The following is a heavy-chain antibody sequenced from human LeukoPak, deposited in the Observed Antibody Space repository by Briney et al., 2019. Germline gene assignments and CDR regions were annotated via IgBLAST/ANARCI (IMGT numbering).Heavy chain of an antibody. CDR3: ASESPGSSVDY. J-gene: IGHJ4*02. CDR1: GGSFSGYY. D-gene: IGHD3-10*01. V-gene: IGHV4-34*01. CDR2: INHSGST. Sequence: SETLSLTCAVYGGSFSGYYWSWIRQPPGKGLEWIGEINHSGSTNYNPSLKSRVTMSVDTSKNQFSLKLSSVTAADTAVYYCASESPGSSVDYWGQGTLVTVSS.